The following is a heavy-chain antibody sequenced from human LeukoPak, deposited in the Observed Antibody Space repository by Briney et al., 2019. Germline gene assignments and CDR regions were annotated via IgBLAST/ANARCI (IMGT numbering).Heavy chain of an antibody. J-gene: IGHJ6*03. CDR3: ARDRAAASTGYYYMDV. CDR1: GFTVSSTY. D-gene: IGHD6-13*01. V-gene: IGHV3-66*01. Sequence: GGSLRLSCAASGFTVSSTYMSWVRQAPGKGLEWVSFLYSGGTPYDADSVRGRFTISRDNSKNTLYLQMNSLRDDDTAVYYCARDRAAASTGYYYMDVWGKGTTVTISS. CDR2: LYSGGTP.